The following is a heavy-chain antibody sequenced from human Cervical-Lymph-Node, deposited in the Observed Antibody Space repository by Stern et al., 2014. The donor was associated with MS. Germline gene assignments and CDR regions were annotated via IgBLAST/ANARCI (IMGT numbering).Heavy chain of an antibody. J-gene: IGHJ6*02. CDR2: INPNNGGT. CDR3: ARDQRGITIFGVVTDYYYLGMDV. D-gene: IGHD3-3*01. Sequence: VQLVESGAEVKKPGASVKVSCKTSGYIFTGYYIHWVRQAPGQGLEWMAWINPNNGGTQYAHKFQGRVTMSRDTSVSTAYVELSSRTSDDTAVYYCARDQRGITIFGVVTDYYYLGMDVWGQGTPVTVSS. V-gene: IGHV1-2*07. CDR1: GYIFTGYY.